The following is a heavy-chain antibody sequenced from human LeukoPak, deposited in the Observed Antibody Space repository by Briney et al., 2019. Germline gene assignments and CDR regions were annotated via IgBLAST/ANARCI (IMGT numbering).Heavy chain of an antibody. CDR2: ISYDGSNK. V-gene: IGHV3-30*04. CDR3: ARDLGYCSSCGRGLDY. Sequence: GRSLRLSCAASGFTFSSYAMHWVRQAPDKGLEWVAVISYDGSNKYYADSVKGRFTISRDNSKNTLYLQMNSLRAEDTAVYYCARDLGYCSSCGRGLDYWGQGTLVTVSS. J-gene: IGHJ4*02. CDR1: GFTFSSYA. D-gene: IGHD2-2*01.